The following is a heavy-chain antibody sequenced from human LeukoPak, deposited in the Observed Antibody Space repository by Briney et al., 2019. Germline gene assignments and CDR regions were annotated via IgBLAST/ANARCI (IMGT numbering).Heavy chain of an antibody. D-gene: IGHD2-15*01. CDR2: IYTSGST. V-gene: IGHV4-61*02. CDR3: ARGPTYCSSSSCLQGE. CDR1: GRSISSGSYY. J-gene: IGHJ4*02. Sequence: SETLSLTCTVSGRSISSGSYYWRWIRQPAGKGLEWIARIYTSGSTNYNPSLKSRVTISVDTPKNQFSLKLSSVTAADTAVYYCARGPTYCSSSSCLQGEWGQGTLVTVSS.